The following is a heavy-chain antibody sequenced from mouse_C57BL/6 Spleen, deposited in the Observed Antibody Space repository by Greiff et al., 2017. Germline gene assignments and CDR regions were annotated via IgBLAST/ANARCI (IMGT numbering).Heavy chain of an antibody. J-gene: IGHJ1*03. D-gene: IGHD2-3*01. CDR3: ARAGEGYYVDWYFGV. Sequence: QVQLKQSGPELVKPGASVKISCKASGYAFSSSWMNWVKQRPGKGLEWIGRIYPGDGDTNYNGKFKGKATLTADKSSSTAYMQLSSLTSEDSAVYFCARAGEGYYVDWYFGVWGTRTTVTFAS. CDR1: GYAFSSSW. V-gene: IGHV1-82*01. CDR2: IYPGDGDT.